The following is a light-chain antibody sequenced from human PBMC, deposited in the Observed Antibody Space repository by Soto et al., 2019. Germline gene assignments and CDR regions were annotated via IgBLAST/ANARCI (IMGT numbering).Light chain of an antibody. Sequence: DIVMTQSPDSLAVSLGERATINCKSSQSVLYSSNNKNYLAWYQQRPGQPPKLLIYWASTRESGVPDRFSGSGSGTDFTLTITSRQAEDVAVYYCQQYESTPPTFGPGTKLEIK. CDR3: QQYESTPPT. V-gene: IGKV4-1*01. J-gene: IGKJ2*01. CDR1: QSVLYSSNNKNY. CDR2: WAS.